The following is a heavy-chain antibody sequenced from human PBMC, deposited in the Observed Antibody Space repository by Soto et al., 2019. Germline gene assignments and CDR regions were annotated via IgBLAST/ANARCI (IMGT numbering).Heavy chain of an antibody. CDR2: IGRSHSAI. V-gene: IGHV3-48*02. D-gene: IGHD5-12*01. J-gene: IGHJ4*02. Sequence: PGGSLRLSCSASGFSLSNSGMFWVRQAPGKGLEWISYIGRSHSAIYYADSVKGRFTMSRDNAKNSLFLQMNSLRDEDRAVYYCAREGPNGYIHYYIETWGQGVPVTVSS. CDR3: AREGPNGYIHYYIET. CDR1: GFSLSNSG.